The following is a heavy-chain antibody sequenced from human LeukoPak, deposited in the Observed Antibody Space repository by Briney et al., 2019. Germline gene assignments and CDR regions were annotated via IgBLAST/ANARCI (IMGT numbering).Heavy chain of an antibody. CDR1: GYTLTSYG. CDR3: ARERTPHSGPGDY. J-gene: IGHJ4*02. CDR2: ISAYNGNT. Sequence: ASVKVSCKASGYTLTSYGISWVRQAPGQGLEWMGWISAYNGNTNYAQKLQGRVTMTTDTSTSPAYMELWSLRSDDTAVYYCARERTPHSGPGDYWGQGTLVTVSS. V-gene: IGHV1-18*01. D-gene: IGHD3-10*01.